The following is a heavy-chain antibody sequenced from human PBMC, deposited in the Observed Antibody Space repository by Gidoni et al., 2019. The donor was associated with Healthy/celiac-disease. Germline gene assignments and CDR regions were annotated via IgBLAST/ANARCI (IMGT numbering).Heavy chain of an antibody. V-gene: IGHV4-30-4*01. CDR3: ASRDAAMRTAFDI. J-gene: IGHJ3*02. Sequence: QVQLQESGPGLVKPSQTLSLTCTVSGGSINSGDYYWSWIRQPPGKGLEWIGYIYYSGSTYYNPSLKSRVTISVDTSKNQFPLKLSSVTAADTAVYYCASRDAAMRTAFDIWGQGTVVTVSS. CDR2: IYYSGST. D-gene: IGHD5-18*01. CDR1: GGSINSGDYY.